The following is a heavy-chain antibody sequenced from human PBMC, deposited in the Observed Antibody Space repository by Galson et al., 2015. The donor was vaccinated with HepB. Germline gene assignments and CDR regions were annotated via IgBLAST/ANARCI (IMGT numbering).Heavy chain of an antibody. V-gene: IGHV3-73*01. CDR3: TRPEYGSSWFLDYSHGMDI. J-gene: IGHJ6*02. CDR2: IRNRANNYAT. Sequence: SLRLSCAASGFTFSGSGIHWVRLASGKGLEWVGRIRNRANNYATAYAASVRGRFTVSRDDSKNTAYLQMNSLKTEDTAVYYCTRPEYGSSWFLDYSHGMDIWGQGTTAIVS. CDR1: GFTFSGSG. D-gene: IGHD6-13*01.